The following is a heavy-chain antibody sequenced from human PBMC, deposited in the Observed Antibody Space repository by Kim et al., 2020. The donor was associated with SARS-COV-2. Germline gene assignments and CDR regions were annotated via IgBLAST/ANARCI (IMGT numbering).Heavy chain of an antibody. D-gene: IGHD3-3*01. V-gene: IGHV3-30*18. CDR2: ISYDGSNK. CDR3: AKDRSLLEWLLY. Sequence: GGSLRLSCAASGFTFSSYGMHWVRQAPGKGLEWVAVISYDGSNKYYADSVKGRFTISRDNSKNTLYLQMNSLRAEDTAVYYCAKDRSLLEWLLYWGQGTLVTVSS. CDR1: GFTFSSYG. J-gene: IGHJ4*02.